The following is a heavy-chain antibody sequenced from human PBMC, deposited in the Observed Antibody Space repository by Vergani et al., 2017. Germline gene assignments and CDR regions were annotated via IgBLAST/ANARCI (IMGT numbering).Heavy chain of an antibody. CDR2: ISGSGGNT. J-gene: IGHJ4*02. D-gene: IGHD3-22*01. CDR3: ARLSYDTTPYLQGCYDC. V-gene: IGHV3-23*01. Sequence: EVQLLESGGNLIQPGGSLRLSCGASGFTFSSYAMTWVRLAPGKGLQWVSAISGSGGNTFYTDSVKGRFTISRDNSKNTLYLQMNSLRAEDTAVYYCARLSYDTTPYLQGCYDCWGQGTLVSVSS. CDR1: GFTFSSYA.